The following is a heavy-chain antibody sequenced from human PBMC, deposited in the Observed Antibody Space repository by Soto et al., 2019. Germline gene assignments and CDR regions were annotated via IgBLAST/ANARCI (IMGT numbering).Heavy chain of an antibody. V-gene: IGHV4-30-4*01. J-gene: IGHJ5*02. CDR2: IYYSETT. Sequence: LSLTCAVSGVSVTNGDYYWSWMRQSPGKGLEWIGNIYYSETTSYNPSLNSRLSISIDTSRNQFSLQLTSVTAADTAIYYCARQRRGGYWFDPWGQGTLVTVSS. CDR1: GVSVTNGDYY. CDR3: ARQRRGGYWFDP.